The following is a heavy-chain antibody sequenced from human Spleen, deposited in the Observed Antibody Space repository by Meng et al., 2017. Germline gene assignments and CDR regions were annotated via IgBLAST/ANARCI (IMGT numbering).Heavy chain of an antibody. D-gene: IGHD5-12*01. CDR2: ISAYNGNT. V-gene: IGHV1-18*01. CDR3: AVDGGDPYYYGMDV. Sequence: ASVKVSCKASGFTFTNYAVSWVRQAPGQGLEWRGWISAYNGNTNYAQKLQGRVTMTTDTSTSTAYMELRSLRSDDTAVYYCAVDGGDPYYYGMDVWGQGTTVTVSS. CDR1: GFTFTNYA. J-gene: IGHJ6*02.